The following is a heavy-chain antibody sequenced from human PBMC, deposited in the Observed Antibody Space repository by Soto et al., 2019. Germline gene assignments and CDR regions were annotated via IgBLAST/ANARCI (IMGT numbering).Heavy chain of an antibody. CDR2: INAGNGNT. CDR1: GYTFTSYA. D-gene: IGHD3-16*01. Sequence: ASVKVSCKASGYTFTSYAMHWVRQAPGQRLEWMGWINAGNGNTKYSQKFQGRVTITRDTSASTAYMELSSLRSEDTAVYYCAREGAGIIPLGAYYYYGMDVWGQGTTVTVSS. V-gene: IGHV1-3*01. CDR3: AREGAGIIPLGAYYYYGMDV. J-gene: IGHJ6*02.